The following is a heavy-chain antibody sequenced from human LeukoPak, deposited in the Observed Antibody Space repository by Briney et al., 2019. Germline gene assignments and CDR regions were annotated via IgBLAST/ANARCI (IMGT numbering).Heavy chain of an antibody. J-gene: IGHJ5*02. D-gene: IGHD6-19*01. CDR2: IYPGDSNT. Sequence: GESLKISCKGSGYSFTSYWIGWVRQMPGKGLEWMGFIYPGDSNTRYSPSSQGRVTISADKSISTAYLQWSSLKASDTAIYYCARHETDSSGYLTSWFDPWGQGTLVTVSS. CDR1: GYSFTSYW. V-gene: IGHV5-51*01. CDR3: ARHETDSSGYLTSWFDP.